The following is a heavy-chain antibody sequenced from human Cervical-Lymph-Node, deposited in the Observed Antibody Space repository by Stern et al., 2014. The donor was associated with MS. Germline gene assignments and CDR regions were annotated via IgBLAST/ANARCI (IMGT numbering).Heavy chain of an antibody. CDR2: VWPGDSDT. J-gene: IGHJ3*02. V-gene: IGHV5-51*01. CDR1: GYTFTDYW. CDR3: ARLPDAFDI. Sequence: EVQLEESGAEVKKPGESLKISCKASGYTFTDYWIGWVRQGPGKGLEWMGIVWPGDSDTTYSPSFQGQVTISVDRSIGTAYLQWASLRASDSAIYYCARLPDAFDIWGQGTMVTVSS.